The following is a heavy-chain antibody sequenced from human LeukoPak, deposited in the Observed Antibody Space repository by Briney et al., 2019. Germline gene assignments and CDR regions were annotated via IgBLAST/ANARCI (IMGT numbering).Heavy chain of an antibody. CDR2: ISGSDDNT. D-gene: IGHD3-16*02. CDR1: GFTFSNYG. CDR3: AGGTYDYVWGSYRQDY. Sequence: GGSLRLSCAASGFTFSNYGMTWVRQAPGKGLERVSGISGSDDNTYYADSVKGRFTISRDNAKNSLYLQMNSLRAEDTAVYYCAGGTYDYVWGSYRQDYWGQGTLVTVSS. J-gene: IGHJ4*02. V-gene: IGHV3-23*01.